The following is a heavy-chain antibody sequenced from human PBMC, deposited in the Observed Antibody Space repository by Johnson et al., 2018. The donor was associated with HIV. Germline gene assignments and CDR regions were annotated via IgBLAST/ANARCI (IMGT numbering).Heavy chain of an antibody. Sequence: VQLVESGGGVVQPGRSLRLSCAASGFTFSSYAMHWVRQAPGKGLEWVAVISYDGSNKYYADSVKGRFIISRDNSNNTLYVQMNSLRAEETAVYYCATPQGWSTLDAFDIWGQGTMVTVSS. D-gene: IGHD2-15*01. CDR2: ISYDGSNK. CDR3: ATPQGWSTLDAFDI. CDR1: GFTFSSYA. V-gene: IGHV3-30-3*02. J-gene: IGHJ3*02.